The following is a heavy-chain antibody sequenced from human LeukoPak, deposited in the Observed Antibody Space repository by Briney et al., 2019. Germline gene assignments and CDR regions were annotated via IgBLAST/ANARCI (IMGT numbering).Heavy chain of an antibody. CDR1: DGSLSGHW. D-gene: IGHD3-16*01. CDR3: ARGRDYIWGMSGY. CDR2: ISHSGST. V-gene: IGHV4-34*01. Sequence: PSETLSLTCAVYDGSLSGHWWSWIRQSPGKGLEWIGEISHSGSTNYNPSFKSRVTLSGDTSNKQVSLKMTSVTAADTAVYFCARGRDYIWGMSGYWGQGTQVIVSS. J-gene: IGHJ4*02.